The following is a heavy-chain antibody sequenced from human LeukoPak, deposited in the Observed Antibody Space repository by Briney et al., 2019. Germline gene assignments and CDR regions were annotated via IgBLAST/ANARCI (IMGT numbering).Heavy chain of an antibody. D-gene: IGHD2-2*03. CDR3: ARFKSGYCSSTSCSSFDY. J-gene: IGHJ4*02. V-gene: IGHV3-66*01. CDR2: IYSGGST. CDR1: GFTFGSYA. Sequence: GGSLRLSCAASGFTFGSYAMTWVRQAPGKGLEWVSVIYSGGSTYYADSVKGRFTISRDNSKNTLYLQMNSLRAEDTAVYYCARFKSGYCSSTSCSSFDYWGQGTLVTVSS.